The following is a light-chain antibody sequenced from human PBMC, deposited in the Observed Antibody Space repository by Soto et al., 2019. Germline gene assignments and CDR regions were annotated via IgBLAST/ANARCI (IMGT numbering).Light chain of an antibody. CDR3: QQYYSYPVT. J-gene: IGKJ2*01. CDR2: APS. CDR1: QGFSSY. Sequence: AIRMTQSPSSLSASTGDRVTITCRASQGFSSYLAWYQKKPGKPPKLLIYAPSTLQSGVPSRFSGSGSGTDFTLTISCLQSEDFATYYCQQYYSYPVTFGQGTKLEIK. V-gene: IGKV1-8*01.